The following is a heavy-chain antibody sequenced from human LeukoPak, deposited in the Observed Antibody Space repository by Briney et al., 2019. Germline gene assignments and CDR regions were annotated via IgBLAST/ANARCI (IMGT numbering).Heavy chain of an antibody. CDR3: AREYTNSSPHFDY. Sequence: SETLSLTCAVYGGSFSGYYWTWIRQPPGKGLEWIGEINYSEVTNYNPSLKSRVTISVDTSKNQFSLQLSSVTAADTAVYYCAREYTNSSPHFDYWGQGTLVTVSS. CDR1: GGSFSGYY. J-gene: IGHJ4*02. CDR2: INYSEVT. V-gene: IGHV4-34*01. D-gene: IGHD2-2*02.